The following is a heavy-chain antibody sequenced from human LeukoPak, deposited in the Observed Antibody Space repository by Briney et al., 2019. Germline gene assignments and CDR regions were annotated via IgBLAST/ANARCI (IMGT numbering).Heavy chain of an antibody. Sequence: PGRSLRLSCAASGFTLSSYGMHWVRQAPGKGLEWVAVIWYDGSNKYYADSVKGRFTISRDNSKNTLYLQMNSLRAEDTAVYYCARGTAYYYDSSGYEPFDYWGQGTLVTVSS. J-gene: IGHJ4*02. V-gene: IGHV3-33*01. CDR1: GFTLSSYG. D-gene: IGHD3-22*01. CDR3: ARGTAYYYDSSGYEPFDY. CDR2: IWYDGSNK.